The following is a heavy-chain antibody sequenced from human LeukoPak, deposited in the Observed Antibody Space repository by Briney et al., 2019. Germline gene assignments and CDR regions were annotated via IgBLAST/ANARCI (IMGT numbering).Heavy chain of an antibody. V-gene: IGHV1-2*02. CDR2: INPKSGGT. Sequence: ASVKVSCKAPGYTFTGYYMHWVRPAPGQGLEWMGWINPKSGGTNYAQKFQGRVTMTRDTSIHTAYMELSRLRSDDTAVYYCAREEYGFDPWGQGTLVTVSS. CDR1: GYTFTGYY. D-gene: IGHD2-2*01. J-gene: IGHJ5*02. CDR3: AREEYGFDP.